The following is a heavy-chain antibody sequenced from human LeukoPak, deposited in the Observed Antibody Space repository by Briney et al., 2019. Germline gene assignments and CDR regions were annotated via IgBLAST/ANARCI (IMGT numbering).Heavy chain of an antibody. J-gene: IGHJ4*02. CDR3: ARSRPYYSSGWYSPIDY. CDR2: IYYSGSN. Sequence: PSETLSLTCTVSGGFISSGGYYWSWIRQHPGKGLEWIGYIYYSGSNNYNPSLKSRVTISVDTSKTQFSLKLSSVTAADTAVYYWARSRPYYSSGWYSPIDYWGQGTLVTVSS. D-gene: IGHD6-19*01. V-gene: IGHV4-61*08. CDR1: GGFISSGGYY.